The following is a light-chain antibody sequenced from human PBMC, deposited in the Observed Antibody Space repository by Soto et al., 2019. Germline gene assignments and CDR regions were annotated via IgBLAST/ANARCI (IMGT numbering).Light chain of an antibody. V-gene: IGKV3-15*01. CDR3: QQYSNWPRT. Sequence: DIVMTQSPATLSVSPGERATLSCRAGQSISNNLAWYQQKPGQAPRLLIYGASTRATGIPARFTGSGSGTEFTLTISSLQSEDFAVYYCQQYSNWPRTFGQGTKVDIK. CDR1: QSISNN. CDR2: GAS. J-gene: IGKJ1*01.